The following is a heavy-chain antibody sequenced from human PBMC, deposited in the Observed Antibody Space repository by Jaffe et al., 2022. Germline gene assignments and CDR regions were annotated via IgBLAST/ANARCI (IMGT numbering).Heavy chain of an antibody. CDR3: AKDEQWLAPTYFDY. D-gene: IGHD6-19*01. Sequence: QVQLVESGGGVVQPGGSLRLSCAASGFTFSSYGMHWVRQAPGKGLEWVAFIRYDGSNKYYADSVKGRFTISRDNSKNTLYLQMNSLRAEDTAVYYCAKDEQWLAPTYFDYWGQGTLVTVSS. J-gene: IGHJ4*02. CDR2: IRYDGSNK. V-gene: IGHV3-30*02. CDR1: GFTFSSYG.